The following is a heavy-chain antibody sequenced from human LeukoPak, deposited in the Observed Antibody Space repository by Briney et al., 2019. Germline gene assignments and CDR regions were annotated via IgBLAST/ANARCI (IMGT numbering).Heavy chain of an antibody. CDR1: GFTFSKYE. Sequence: GGSLRLSCAASGFTFSKYEMNWVRQAPGKGLEWVSYISSSGDIIFYAASVKRRFTISRHNPKNTLSLHIKRLSADDTAVNYCARGGFDFWGQGTLVTVSS. D-gene: IGHD1-26*01. V-gene: IGHV3-48*03. CDR2: ISSSGDII. J-gene: IGHJ4*02. CDR3: ARGGFDF.